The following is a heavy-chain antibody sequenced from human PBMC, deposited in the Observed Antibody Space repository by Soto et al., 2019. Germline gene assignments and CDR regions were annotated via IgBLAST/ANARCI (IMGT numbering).Heavy chain of an antibody. CDR1: GYTFTNYA. V-gene: IGHV1-3*01. D-gene: IGHD1-26*01. CDR2: INAGNGNT. CDR3: ARDDSGFSGSHYIDYFNY. J-gene: IGHJ4*02. Sequence: ASVKGSCKASGYTFTNYAMHWVRQAPGQRLEWMGWINAGNGNTNYSEHFQGGVTFTRDTSASTVYMQLSSLTSEDTAVYYCARDDSGFSGSHYIDYFNYWGQGALVTGSS.